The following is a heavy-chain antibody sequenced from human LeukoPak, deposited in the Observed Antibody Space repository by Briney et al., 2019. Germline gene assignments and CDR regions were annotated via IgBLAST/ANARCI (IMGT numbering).Heavy chain of an antibody. D-gene: IGHD2-15*01. CDR3: ARDPADIVVRGWDHYYYYMDV. CDR2: INPNSGGT. V-gene: IGHV1-2*02. J-gene: IGHJ6*03. CDR1: GYTFTCYY. Sequence: GASVKVSCKASGYTFTCYYMHRVRQAPGQGLEWMGWINPNSGGTNYAQKFQGRVTMTRDTSISTAYMELSRLRSDDTAVYYCARDPADIVVRGWDHYYYYMDVWGKGTTVTVPS.